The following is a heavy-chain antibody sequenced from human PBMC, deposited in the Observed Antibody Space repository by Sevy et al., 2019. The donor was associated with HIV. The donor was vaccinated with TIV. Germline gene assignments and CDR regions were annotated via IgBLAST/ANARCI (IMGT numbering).Heavy chain of an antibody. Sequence: GGSLRLSCAASGFIFSSYAMSWVRQAPGKGLEWVGRIKSKTDGGTTDYAAPVKGRFTISRDDSKNTLYLQMNSLKTEDTAVYYCTTAVDFWSGYSYGMDVWGQGTTVTVSS. CDR3: TTAVDFWSGYSYGMDV. CDR1: GFIFSSYA. V-gene: IGHV3-15*01. D-gene: IGHD3-3*01. J-gene: IGHJ6*02. CDR2: IKSKTDGGTT.